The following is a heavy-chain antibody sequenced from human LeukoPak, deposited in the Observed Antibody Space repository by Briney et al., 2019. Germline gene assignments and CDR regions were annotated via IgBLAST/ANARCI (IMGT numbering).Heavy chain of an antibody. J-gene: IGHJ4*02. CDR1: GGSISSYY. Sequence: SGTLSLTCTVSGGSISSYYWSWIRQPPGKGLEWIGYIYYSGSTNYNPSLKSRVTISVDTSKNQFSLKLSSVTAADTAVYYCARDKGDGYNYAGGFDYWGQGTLVTVSS. V-gene: IGHV4-59*01. D-gene: IGHD5-12*01. CDR3: ARDKGDGYNYAGGFDY. CDR2: IYYSGST.